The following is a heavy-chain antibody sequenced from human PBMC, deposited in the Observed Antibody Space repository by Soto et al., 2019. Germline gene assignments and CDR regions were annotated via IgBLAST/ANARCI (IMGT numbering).Heavy chain of an antibody. CDR3: ARGLGATTGYFDY. Sequence: GASVKVSCKASGYTFVNYGISWVRQAPGHGLEWMGGIIPIFGTANYAQKFQGRVTITADESTSTAYMELSSLRSEDTAVYYCARGLGATTGYFDYWGQGTLVTVS. D-gene: IGHD1-26*01. CDR2: IIPIFGTA. J-gene: IGHJ4*02. V-gene: IGHV1-69*13. CDR1: GYTFVNYG.